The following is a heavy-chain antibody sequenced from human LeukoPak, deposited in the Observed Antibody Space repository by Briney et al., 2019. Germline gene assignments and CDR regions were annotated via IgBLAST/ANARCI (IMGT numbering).Heavy chain of an antibody. V-gene: IGHV4-34*01. Sequence: SETLSLTCAVYGGSSSGYYWSWIRQPPGKGLEWIGEINHSGSTNYNPSLKSRVTISVDTSKNQFSLKLSSVTAADTAVYYCARGLGDDFWSGYYNGYYYMDVWGKGTTVTVSS. CDR1: GGSSSGYY. CDR3: ARGLGDDFWSGYYNGYYYMDV. CDR2: INHSGST. D-gene: IGHD3-3*01. J-gene: IGHJ6*03.